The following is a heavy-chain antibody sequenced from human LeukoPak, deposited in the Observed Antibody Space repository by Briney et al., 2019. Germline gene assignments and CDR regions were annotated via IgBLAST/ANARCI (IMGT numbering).Heavy chain of an antibody. V-gene: IGHV1-18*01. D-gene: IGHD5-12*01. CDR2: ISAYNGNT. CDR3: ASSNQRGYSGYDLDY. Sequence: ASVKVSCKASGYTFTSYGTSWVRQAPGQGLEWMGWISAYNGNTNYAQKLQGRVTMTTDTSTSTAYMELRSLRSDDTAVYYCASSNQRGYSGYDLDYRGQGTLVTVSS. CDR1: GYTFTSYG. J-gene: IGHJ4*02.